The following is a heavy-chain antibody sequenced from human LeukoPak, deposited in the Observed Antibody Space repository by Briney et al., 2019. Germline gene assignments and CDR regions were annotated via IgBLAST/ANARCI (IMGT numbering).Heavy chain of an antibody. CDR2: ISSSGSTI. CDR3: ARGPPWYGSGSYP. V-gene: IGHV3-48*03. J-gene: IGHJ5*02. CDR1: GFTFSSYE. Sequence: GGSLRLSCAASGFTFSSYEMNWVRQAPGKGLEWVSYISSSGSTIYYADSVKGRFTISRDNAKNSLYLQMNSLRAEDTAVYYCARGPPWYGSGSYPWGQGTLVTVSS. D-gene: IGHD3-10*01.